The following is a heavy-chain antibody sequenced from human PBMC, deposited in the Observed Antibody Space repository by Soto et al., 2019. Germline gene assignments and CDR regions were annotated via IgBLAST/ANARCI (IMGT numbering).Heavy chain of an antibody. CDR3: ATQMATSQDAFDI. V-gene: IGHV5-51*01. J-gene: IGHJ3*02. CDR2: IYPGPSDT. Sequence: PGESLKISCKGSGYSFTSYWIGWVRQMPGKGLEWMGIIYPGPSDTRYNPSFQDQLTISADTSISTAYLQGSGLKASDSAMFYWATQMATSQDAFDIWGQGTIGTVSS. CDR1: GYSFTSYW. D-gene: IGHD5-12*01.